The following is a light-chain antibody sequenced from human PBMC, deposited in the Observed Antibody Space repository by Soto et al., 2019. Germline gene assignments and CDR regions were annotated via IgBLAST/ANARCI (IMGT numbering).Light chain of an antibody. Sequence: DIQMTQSPSSLSASIGDRVTITCRASQGISTYLAWYQQKPGKVPYLLIYGASSLQSGVPSRFSGSGSGTDVSLTISSLQPEDVATYYCQKYNSAPWTFGQGTKVEIK. J-gene: IGKJ1*01. V-gene: IGKV1-27*01. CDR3: QKYNSAPWT. CDR2: GAS. CDR1: QGISTY.